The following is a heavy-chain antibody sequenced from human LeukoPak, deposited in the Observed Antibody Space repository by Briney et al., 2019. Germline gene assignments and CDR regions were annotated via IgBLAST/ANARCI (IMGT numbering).Heavy chain of an antibody. CDR2: IIPILGIA. V-gene: IGHV1-69*02. J-gene: IGHJ6*02. CDR3: ATLYSGSTRGYYYYGMDV. CDR1: GGTFSSYT. D-gene: IGHD1-26*01. Sequence: PRASVKVSCKASGGTFSSYTISWVRQAPGQGLEWMGRIIPILGIANYAQKFQGRVTITADKSTSTAYMELSSLRSGDTAVYYCATLYSGSTRGYYYYGMDVWGQGTTVTVSS.